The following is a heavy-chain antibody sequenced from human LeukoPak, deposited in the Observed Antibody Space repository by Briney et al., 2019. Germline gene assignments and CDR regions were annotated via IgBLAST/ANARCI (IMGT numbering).Heavy chain of an antibody. V-gene: IGHV3-30*02. Sequence: SGGSLRLSCAASGFTFSYYGMHWVRQAPGKGLEWVAFIRYDGSNKYYANSVKGRFTISRDNSKNTLYLQMDSLRAEDTAVYYCAGGNSGDYWGQGTLVTVSS. D-gene: IGHD4-23*01. CDR3: AGGNSGDY. CDR1: GFTFSYYG. CDR2: IRYDGSNK. J-gene: IGHJ4*02.